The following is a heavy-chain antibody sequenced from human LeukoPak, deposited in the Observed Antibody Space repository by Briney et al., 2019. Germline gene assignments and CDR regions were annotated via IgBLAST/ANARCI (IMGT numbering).Heavy chain of an antibody. J-gene: IGHJ5*02. D-gene: IGHD2-2*01. Sequence: SQTLSLTCAISGDSLSSNSAAWNWIRQSPSRGLEWLGRTYYRSKWYNDYAISVKSRITINRDTSKNQFSLQLNSVTPEDTAVYYCARDLCSSSYCPNNWIGPWGQGTLVTVSS. CDR2: TYYRSKWYN. CDR3: ARDLCSSSYCPNNWIGP. V-gene: IGHV6-1*01. CDR1: GDSLSSNSAA.